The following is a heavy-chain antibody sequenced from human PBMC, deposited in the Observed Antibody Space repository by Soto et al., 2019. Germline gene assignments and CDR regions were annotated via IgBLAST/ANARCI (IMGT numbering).Heavy chain of an antibody. CDR2: INPSRGST. D-gene: IGHD1-26*01. J-gene: IGHJ5*02. V-gene: IGHV1-46*01. CDR3: ARGARFDTGRCYNIFDP. CDR1: GYTFTTHY. Sequence: QVQLVQSGAEVKKPGASVNVSCKAFGYTFTTHYMHWVRQAPGQGLEWMGVINPSRGSTVYARKFQGRVNLTRDTSASTVYMELTSLTSDDTAVYYCARGARFDTGRCYNIFDPCGQGSLIIVSA.